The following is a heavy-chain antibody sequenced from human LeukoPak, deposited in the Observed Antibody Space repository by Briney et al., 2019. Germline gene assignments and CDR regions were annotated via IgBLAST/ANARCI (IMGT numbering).Heavy chain of an antibody. Sequence: GGSLRLSCAASGFTFSSYAMSWVRQAPGKGLEWVSAISGSGGSTYYADSVKGRFTISRDNSKNTLYLQMNSLRAEDTAVYYCVKQIGYCSSTSCYDLLSFDYWGQGTLVTVSS. D-gene: IGHD2-2*01. CDR1: GFTFSSYA. CDR2: ISGSGGST. V-gene: IGHV3-23*01. J-gene: IGHJ4*02. CDR3: VKQIGYCSSTSCYDLLSFDY.